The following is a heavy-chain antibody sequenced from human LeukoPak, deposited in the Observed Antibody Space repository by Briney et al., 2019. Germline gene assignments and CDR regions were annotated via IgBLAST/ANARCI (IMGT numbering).Heavy chain of an antibody. CDR1: GGPISIYY. Sequence: SDTLSLACTVCGGPISIYYWNWIRQPPGKGLEWLGYIHYSGSTKYNPSLESRVTISLDTAKNQFSLRLSSLTAADTAVYYCARGEGQAVSAFDYWGQGMLVTVSS. CDR2: IHYSGST. D-gene: IGHD2-21*02. CDR3: ARGEGQAVSAFDY. J-gene: IGHJ4*02. V-gene: IGHV4-59*07.